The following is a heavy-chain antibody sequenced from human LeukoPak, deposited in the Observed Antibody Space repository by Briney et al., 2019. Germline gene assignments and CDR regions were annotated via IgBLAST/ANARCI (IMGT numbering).Heavy chain of an antibody. V-gene: IGHV5-51*01. CDR2: IYPGDSDT. Sequence: GESLKISCKGSGYSFTSYWIGWVRQMAGKGLEWMGIIYPGDSDTRYSPSFQGQVTISADKSISTAYLQWSSLKASDTAVYYCARRESSSWSRYFDYWGQGTLVTVSS. CDR3: ARRESSSWSRYFDY. J-gene: IGHJ4*02. D-gene: IGHD6-13*01. CDR1: GYSFTSYW.